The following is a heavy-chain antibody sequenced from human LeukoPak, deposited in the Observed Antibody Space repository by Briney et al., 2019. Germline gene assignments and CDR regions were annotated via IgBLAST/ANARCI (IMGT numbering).Heavy chain of an antibody. CDR3: ARDSGAVAANLRHAFDI. V-gene: IGHV4-31*02. D-gene: IGHD2-15*01. J-gene: IGHJ3*02. Sequence: LRLSCAASGFTFSSYAMSWVRQAPGKGLEWIGYIYYSGSTYYNPSLKSRVTISVDTSKNQFSLKLSSVTAADTAVYYCARDSGAVAANLRHAFDIWGQGTMVTVSS. CDR2: IYYSGST. CDR1: GFTFSSYA.